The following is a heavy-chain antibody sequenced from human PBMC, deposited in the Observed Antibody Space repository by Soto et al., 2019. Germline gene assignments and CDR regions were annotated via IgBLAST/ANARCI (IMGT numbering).Heavy chain of an antibody. D-gene: IGHD2-2*01. CDR2: IYPGDSDT. CDR1: GYSFTSYW. CDR3: ARGGYCSSTSCYGYNWFDP. Sequence: GESLKISCKGSGYSFTSYWIGWVRQMPGKGLEWMGIIYPGDSDTRYSPSFQGQVTISADKSISTAYLQWSSLKASDTAMYYCARGGYCSSTSCYGYNWFDPWGQGTLVTVS. J-gene: IGHJ5*02. V-gene: IGHV5-51*01.